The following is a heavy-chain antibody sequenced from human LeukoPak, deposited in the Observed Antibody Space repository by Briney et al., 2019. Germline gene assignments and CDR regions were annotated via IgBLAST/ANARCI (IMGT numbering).Heavy chain of an antibody. CDR3: ARGAVVLLWFGELFGRAWFDP. CDR2: INHSGST. J-gene: IGHJ5*02. V-gene: IGHV4-34*01. D-gene: IGHD3-10*01. Sequence: SETLSLTCAVYGGSFSGYYWSWIRQPPGEGLEWIGEINHSGSTNYNPSLKSRVTISVDTSKNQFSLKLSSVTAADTAVYYCARGAVVLLWFGELFGRAWFDPWGQGTLFTVSS. CDR1: GGSFSGYY.